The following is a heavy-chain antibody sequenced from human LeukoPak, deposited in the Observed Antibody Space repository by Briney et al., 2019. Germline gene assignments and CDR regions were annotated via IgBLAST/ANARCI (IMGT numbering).Heavy chain of an antibody. CDR1: GDSISSDY. V-gene: IGHV4-4*07. D-gene: IGHD3-16*01. CDR3: AWGYGSDGYDY. Sequence: PSETLSLTCTVSGDSISSDYWTWIRQPAGEGLEWIGRIYSSGSTDYNPSLKSRITMSVDMSKNQFSLKLSSVTAADTAVYYCAWGYGSDGYDYWGQVTLVTVSS. CDR2: IYSSGST. J-gene: IGHJ4*02.